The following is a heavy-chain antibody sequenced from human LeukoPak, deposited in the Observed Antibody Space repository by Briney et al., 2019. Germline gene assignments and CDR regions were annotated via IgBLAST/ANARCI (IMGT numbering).Heavy chain of an antibody. Sequence: SETLSLTCTVSGGSISSSSYYWGWIRQPPGKGLEWIGSIYYSGSTYYNPSLKSRVTISVDTSKNQFSLKLSSVTAADTAVYYRARDDYGDPYYYYYGMDVWGQGTTVTVSS. CDR2: IYYSGST. CDR1: GGSISSSSYY. D-gene: IGHD4-17*01. CDR3: ARDDYGDPYYYYYGMDV. V-gene: IGHV4-39*07. J-gene: IGHJ6*02.